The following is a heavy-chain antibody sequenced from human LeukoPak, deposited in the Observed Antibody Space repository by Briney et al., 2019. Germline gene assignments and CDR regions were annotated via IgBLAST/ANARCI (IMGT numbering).Heavy chain of an antibody. V-gene: IGHV3-74*01. Sequence: GGSLRLSCVASGFSLSSHWMHWVRQVPGEGPVWVARISSTGTDRNYADSVRGRFTISRDSANNTLYLQMNSLRAEDTAVYYCARVIRDGNYYYYGMDVWGQGTTVTVSS. D-gene: IGHD5-24*01. CDR1: GFSLSSHW. CDR2: ISSTGTDR. CDR3: ARVIRDGNYYYYGMDV. J-gene: IGHJ6*02.